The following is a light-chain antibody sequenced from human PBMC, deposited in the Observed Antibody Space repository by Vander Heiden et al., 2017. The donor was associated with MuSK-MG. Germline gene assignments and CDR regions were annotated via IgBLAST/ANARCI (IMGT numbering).Light chain of an antibody. CDR1: QSISGSY. J-gene: IGKJ5*01. CDR2: GAS. V-gene: IGKV3-20*01. Sequence: EIVLTQSPATLSLSPGERATLSCRASQSISGSYLAWYQQKPGQAPRVLMYGASSRATGIPDRFSGSGSGTDFTLTITRLEPEDFAVYYCQQYGSSPPITFGQGTRLEI. CDR3: QQYGSSPPIT.